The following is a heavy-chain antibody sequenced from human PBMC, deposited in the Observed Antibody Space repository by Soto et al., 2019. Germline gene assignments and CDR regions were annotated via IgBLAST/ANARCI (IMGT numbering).Heavy chain of an antibody. Sequence: GGSLRLSCAASDFDFSSYGIHWVRQAPGKGLEWVAASSYDGRETFYADSAKGRFTASKEMSKNTAFLQMNALRHEDTAVYFCARDSGWPILNFDNWGQGTPVTVSS. J-gene: IGHJ4*02. CDR1: DFDFSSYG. D-gene: IGHD3-10*01. CDR2: SSYDGRET. V-gene: IGHV3-30*03. CDR3: ARDSGWPILNFDN.